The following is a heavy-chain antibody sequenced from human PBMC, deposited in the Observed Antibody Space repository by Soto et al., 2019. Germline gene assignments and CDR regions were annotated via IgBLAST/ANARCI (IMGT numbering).Heavy chain of an antibody. CDR2: ISANNGDT. Sequence: QVQLVQSGAEVTKPGASVKVSCKASGYVFTSYGISWVRQAPGQGLEWMGWISANNGDTVYAQRVQGRVTMTTDTSTSTADMELRSLRSDDTAVYYCARDRTWGYCAGGSCYPAEYFQHWGQGTLVTVSS. V-gene: IGHV1-18*01. CDR1: GYVFTSYG. D-gene: IGHD2-15*01. J-gene: IGHJ1*01. CDR3: ARDRTWGYCAGGSCYPAEYFQH.